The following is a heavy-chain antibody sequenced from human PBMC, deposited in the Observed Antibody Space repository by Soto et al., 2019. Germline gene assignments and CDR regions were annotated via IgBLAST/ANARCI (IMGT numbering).Heavy chain of an antibody. J-gene: IGHJ6*02. CDR1: GFTFSNAW. CDR3: TTDQIEVAGIPDEMDV. Sequence: GGSLRLSCAASGFTFSNAWMSWVRQAPGKGLEWVGRIKSKTDGGTTDYAAPVKGRFTISRDDLKNTLYLQMNSLKTEDTAVYYCTTDQIEVAGIPDEMDVWGQGTTVTVSS. D-gene: IGHD6-19*01. V-gene: IGHV3-15*01. CDR2: IKSKTDGGTT.